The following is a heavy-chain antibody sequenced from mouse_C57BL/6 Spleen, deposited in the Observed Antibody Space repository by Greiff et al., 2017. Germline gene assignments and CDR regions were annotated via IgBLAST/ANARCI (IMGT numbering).Heavy chain of an antibody. V-gene: IGHV1-55*01. CDR2: IYPGSGST. Sequence: QVQLQQSGAELVKPGASVKMSCKASGYTFTSYWITWVKQRPGQGLEWIGDIYPGSGSTNYNEKFKSKATLTVDTSSSTAYMQLSSLTSEDSAVYYCARFSSFLYAMDYWGQGTSVTVSS. CDR1: GYTFTSYW. CDR3: ARFSSFLYAMDY. J-gene: IGHJ4*01. D-gene: IGHD1-1*01.